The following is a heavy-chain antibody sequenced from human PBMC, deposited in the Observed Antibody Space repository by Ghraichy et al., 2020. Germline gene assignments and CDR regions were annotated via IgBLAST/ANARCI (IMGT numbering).Heavy chain of an antibody. D-gene: IGHD3-10*01. CDR2: ISLRFGTS. J-gene: IGHJ5*02. CDR3: ARESGGRISCTVSLGPNYNWFDP. V-gene: IGHV1-69*06. CDR1: GGSISSYG. Sequence: SVKVSCKASGGSISSYGISWVRQAPGEGLEWMGQISLRFGTSNYAQRCQGRVTISADNSRSKVYLELRSLGFDDTAVYFCARESGGRISCTVSLGPNYNWFDPWGQGTRVTVSS.